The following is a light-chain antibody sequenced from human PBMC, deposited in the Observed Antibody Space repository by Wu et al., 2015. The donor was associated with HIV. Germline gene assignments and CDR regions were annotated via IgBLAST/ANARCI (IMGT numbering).Light chain of an antibody. V-gene: IGKV1-39*01. CDR2: AAS. Sequence: DIQMTQSPSSLSASVGDRVTITCRASQSISSYLNWYQQKPGKAPKLLIYAASSLQSGVPSRFSGSGSGTDFTLTISSLQSEDFATYYCQPSYRTPPITFGQGTRLEMK. CDR1: QSISSY. J-gene: IGKJ5*01. CDR3: QPSYRTPPIT.